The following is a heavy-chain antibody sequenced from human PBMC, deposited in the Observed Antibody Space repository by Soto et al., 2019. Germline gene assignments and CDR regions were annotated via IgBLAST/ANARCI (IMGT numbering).Heavy chain of an antibody. CDR1: GYTFSGYY. Sequence: QVQLVQSGAEVKKPGASVKVSCKASGYTFSGYYMYWVRQAPGQGLEWMGWINTLSGDTSFPQKFQGRLAMTRDTSIDTAFMEVSRLTSDDTAIYYCARSLLKVILPLGYWGQGTLVSVSS. CDR2: INTLSGDT. J-gene: IGHJ4*02. V-gene: IGHV1-2*02. D-gene: IGHD3-3*02. CDR3: ARSLLKVILPLGY.